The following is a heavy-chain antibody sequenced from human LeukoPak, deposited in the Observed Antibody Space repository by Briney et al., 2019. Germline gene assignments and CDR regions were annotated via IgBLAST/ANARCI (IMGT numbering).Heavy chain of an antibody. V-gene: IGHV3-30*02. CDR3: AKDARRASYCGGDCYSNFDY. CDR2: IRYDGSNK. Sequence: PGGSLRLSCAASGFTFSSYGMHWVRQAPGKGLEWVAFIRYDGSNKYYADSVKGRFTISRDNSKNTLYLQMNSLRAEDTAVYYCAKDARRASYCGGDCYSNFDYWGQGTLVTVFS. CDR1: GFTFSSYG. D-gene: IGHD2-21*01. J-gene: IGHJ4*02.